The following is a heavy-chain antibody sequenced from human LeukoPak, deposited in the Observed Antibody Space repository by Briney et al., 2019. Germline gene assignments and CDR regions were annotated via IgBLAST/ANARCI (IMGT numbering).Heavy chain of an antibody. CDR2: ISSDGNTK. D-gene: IGHD1-26*01. Sequence: PGGSLRLSCAASGFTFSSYAMHWARQAPGKGLEWAAVISSDGNTKYYADSVEGRFTISRDNSNNTLYLQMNTLGADDTAIYYCARRRIVGSTDDAFDIWGQGTMVTLSS. J-gene: IGHJ3*02. CDR3: ARRRIVGSTDDAFDI. V-gene: IGHV3-30-3*01. CDR1: GFTFSSYA.